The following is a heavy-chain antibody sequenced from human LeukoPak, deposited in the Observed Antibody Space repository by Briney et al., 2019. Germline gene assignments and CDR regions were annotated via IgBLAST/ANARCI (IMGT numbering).Heavy chain of an antibody. CDR1: GFTFRSYS. Sequence: NPGGSLRLSCAASGFTFRSYSMNWVRQVPGKGLEWVSSISSSSNYIYYADSVKGRFTISRDNAKNSLYLQMNSLRAEDTAVYYCARDETRGDYWGQGTLVTVSS. V-gene: IGHV3-21*01. CDR2: ISSSSNYI. CDR3: ARDETRGDY. J-gene: IGHJ4*02. D-gene: IGHD1-7*01.